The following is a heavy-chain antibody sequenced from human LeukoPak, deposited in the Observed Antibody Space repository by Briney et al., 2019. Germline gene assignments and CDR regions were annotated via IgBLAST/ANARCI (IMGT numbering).Heavy chain of an antibody. V-gene: IGHV3-30*04. CDR2: ISYDGSNK. CDR3: AKDSLWFGESNDAFDI. CDR1: GFTFSSYA. J-gene: IGHJ3*02. Sequence: GGSLRLSCAASGFTFSSYAMHWVRQAPGKGLEWVAVISYDGSNKYYADSVKGRFTISRDNSKNTLYLQMNSLRAEDTAVYYCAKDSLWFGESNDAFDIWGQGTMVTVSS. D-gene: IGHD3-10*01.